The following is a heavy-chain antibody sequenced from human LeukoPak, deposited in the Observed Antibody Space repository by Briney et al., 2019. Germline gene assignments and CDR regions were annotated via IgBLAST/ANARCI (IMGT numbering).Heavy chain of an antibody. Sequence: PGGSLTLSCAASGFTFSSYGMHWVRQAPGKGLEWVAVISYDGSNKYYADSVKGQFTISRDNSKNTLYLQMNSLRAEDTAVYYCAKGNYDYVWGSYRSWGQGTLVTVSS. CDR3: AKGNYDYVWGSYRS. J-gene: IGHJ4*02. CDR1: GFTFSSYG. D-gene: IGHD3-16*02. CDR2: ISYDGSNK. V-gene: IGHV3-30*18.